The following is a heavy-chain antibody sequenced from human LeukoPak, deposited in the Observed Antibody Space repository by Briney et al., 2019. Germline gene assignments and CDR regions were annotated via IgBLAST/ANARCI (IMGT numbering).Heavy chain of an antibody. J-gene: IGHJ4*02. V-gene: IGHV2-5*02. CDR2: IYWDDDK. CDR1: GFSLSTRGVG. CDR3: TYVALSVLTGRSHFDY. D-gene: IGHD3-9*01. Sequence: SGPTLVKPPQTLTLTCTFSGFSLSTRGVGVGWIRQPPGKALEWLALIYWDDDKRYSPSLKTRLTITKDTSKNQVVLTVTNMDPVDTATYYCTYVALSVLTGRSHFDYWGQGTQVTVSS.